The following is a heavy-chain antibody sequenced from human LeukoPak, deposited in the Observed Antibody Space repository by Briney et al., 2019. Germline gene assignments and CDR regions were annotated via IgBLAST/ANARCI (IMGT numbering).Heavy chain of an antibody. CDR1: GYTLTGYY. CDR2: INTNRGGT. J-gene: IGHJ5*02. Sequence: DSVKFACNPSGYTLTGYYMQWGLRAPGEGLKWRGCINTNRGGTNYAQKFQGRVTMTRDTSISTAYMELSRLRSDDTAVYYCAKMGGSYLFKGDWFDPWGQGTLVTVSS. V-gene: IGHV1-2*02. CDR3: AKMGGSYLFKGDWFDP. D-gene: IGHD3-10*01.